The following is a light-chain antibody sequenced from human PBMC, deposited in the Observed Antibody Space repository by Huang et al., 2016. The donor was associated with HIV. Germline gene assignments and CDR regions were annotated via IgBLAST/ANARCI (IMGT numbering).Light chain of an antibody. J-gene: IGKJ1*01. CDR1: QDISKS. Sequence: DIQMTQSPSSLSASVGDRVTITCRASQDISKSLAWYQQKAGKAPKLLVDAASRLESGVPSRFSGSGSGTDYTLTISSLQPEDFATYYCQQYVITPPWTFGQGTKVEVK. CDR3: QQYVITPPWT. CDR2: AAS. V-gene: IGKV1-NL1*01.